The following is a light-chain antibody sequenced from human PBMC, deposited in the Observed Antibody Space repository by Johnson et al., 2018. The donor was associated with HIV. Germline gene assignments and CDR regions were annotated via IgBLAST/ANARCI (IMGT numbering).Light chain of an antibody. CDR1: SFNIGINF. V-gene: IGLV1-51*02. CDR3: GTWDSRLSVYV. J-gene: IGLJ1*01. CDR2: ESN. Sequence: QSVLTQPPSVSAAPGQRVTISCSGSSFNIGINFVSWYQQVPGTAPKLLICESNKRPSGIPNRFSGSQSGTSATLGLTGLQTGDEADYYCGTWDSRLSVYVFGTGTKVTVL.